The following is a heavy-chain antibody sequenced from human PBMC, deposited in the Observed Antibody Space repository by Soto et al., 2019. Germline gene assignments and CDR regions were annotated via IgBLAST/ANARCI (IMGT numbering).Heavy chain of an antibody. CDR1: GFTFNNYA. J-gene: IGHJ4*02. CDR2: ISGSAGST. V-gene: IGHV3-23*01. Sequence: PGGSLRLSCAASGFTFNNYAINWVRHSPGKGLEWVSVISGSAGSTYYADSVKGRFTITRDNSKNTLYLQMSSLRVEDTAVYYCAKAGGAAGTVDYFDYWGQGTLVTVS. CDR3: AKAGGAAGTVDYFDY. D-gene: IGHD6-13*01.